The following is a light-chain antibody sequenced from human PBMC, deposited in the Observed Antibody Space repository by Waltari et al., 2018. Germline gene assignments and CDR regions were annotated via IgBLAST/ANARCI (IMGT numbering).Light chain of an antibody. V-gene: IGLV1-51*01. CDR1: SSKIRRNN. CDR2: DNY. J-gene: IGLJ2*01. Sequence: QSDLTQPPSLSAAPGQKVTNFCSVSSSKIRRNNVSCYRQLPGTAPKLLIYDNYRRPSGIPDRFSGSKSGTSATLDITGLQTGDEADYYCGTWDSSLTAEVFGGGTKLTVL. CDR3: GTWDSSLTAEV.